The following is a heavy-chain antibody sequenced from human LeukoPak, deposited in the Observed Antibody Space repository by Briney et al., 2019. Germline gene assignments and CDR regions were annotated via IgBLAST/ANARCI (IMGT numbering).Heavy chain of an antibody. J-gene: IGHJ4*02. CDR3: ARDQSAVTYYYGSGSLSY. V-gene: IGHV3-30-3*01. D-gene: IGHD3-10*01. CDR2: ISYDGNNK. Sequence: GGSLRLSCAASGFTFSGYYMFWVRQAPGKGLEWVAVISYDGNNKYNADSVKGRFTISRDISKNTLYLQMNSLRAEDTAVYYCARDQSAVTYYYGSGSLSYWGQGTLVTVSS. CDR1: GFTFSGYY.